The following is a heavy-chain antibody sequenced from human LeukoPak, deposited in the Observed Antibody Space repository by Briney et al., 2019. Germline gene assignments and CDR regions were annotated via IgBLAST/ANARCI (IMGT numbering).Heavy chain of an antibody. J-gene: IGHJ4*02. Sequence: GGSLRLSCAASGFTFSAYEMNWVRRAPGKGLEWLSYVSSTSNTIYYADSVKGRFTISRDNAKNSLYLHMNSLRADDTALYYCARDLSNGIDYWGQGTLVTVSS. V-gene: IGHV3-48*03. CDR2: VSSTSNTI. CDR1: GFTFSAYE. D-gene: IGHD2-8*01. CDR3: ARDLSNGIDY.